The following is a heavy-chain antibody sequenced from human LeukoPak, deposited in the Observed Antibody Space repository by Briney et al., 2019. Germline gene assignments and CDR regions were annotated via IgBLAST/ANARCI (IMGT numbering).Heavy chain of an antibody. D-gene: IGHD4-17*01. Sequence: SVKISCKASGGTLTSYATSWVRQAPGQGLEWMGMIIPIFGTLKYAQKFQGRVTITTDESTSTVYMELSSLRSEDTAVYYCARSNFVYGDYVQYWYFDLWGRGTLVTVSS. CDR2: IIPIFGTL. J-gene: IGHJ2*01. CDR1: GGTLTSYA. V-gene: IGHV1-69*05. CDR3: ARSNFVYGDYVQYWYFDL.